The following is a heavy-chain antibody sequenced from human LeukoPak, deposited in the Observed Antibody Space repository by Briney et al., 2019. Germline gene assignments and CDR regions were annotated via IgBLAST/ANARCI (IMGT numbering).Heavy chain of an antibody. J-gene: IGHJ3*02. V-gene: IGHV4-31*11. CDR3: ARVAITFGGVIGVFAFDI. Sequence: SETLSLTCAVYGGSFSGYYWSWIRQHPGKGLEWIGYIYYSGSTYYNPSLKSRVTISVDTSKNQFSLKLSSVTAADTAVYYCARVAITFGGVIGVFAFDIWGQGTMVTVSS. CDR2: IYYSGST. D-gene: IGHD3-16*02. CDR1: GGSFSGYY.